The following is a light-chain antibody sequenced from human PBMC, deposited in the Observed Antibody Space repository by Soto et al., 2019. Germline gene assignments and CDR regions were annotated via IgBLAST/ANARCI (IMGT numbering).Light chain of an antibody. Sequence: EIVVTQSPATLSLSPGERATLSCRASQSVSSHLAWYQQKPGQAPRLLIYDASNRATGIPARFSGSGSGTDFTLTISSLEPEDFAVYYCQQRSNWPPITFGQGTRLEIK. CDR1: QSVSSH. V-gene: IGKV3-11*01. J-gene: IGKJ5*01. CDR3: QQRSNWPPIT. CDR2: DAS.